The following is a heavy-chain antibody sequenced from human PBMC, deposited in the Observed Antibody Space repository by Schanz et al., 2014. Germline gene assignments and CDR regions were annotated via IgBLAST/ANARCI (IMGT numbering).Heavy chain of an antibody. CDR2: IYSGVST. V-gene: IGHV3-66*01. D-gene: IGHD1-7*01. CDR1: GLNFDYYG. Sequence: VQLVESGGGLVQPGRSLRLSCATSGLNFDYYGMNWVRQAPGKGLEWVSIIYSGVSTYYADSVKGRFTISRDNSKNTVYLQMNSLRGEDTAVYYCAMGGYQLHHWGQGTLVTVSS. J-gene: IGHJ4*02. CDR3: AMGGYQLHH.